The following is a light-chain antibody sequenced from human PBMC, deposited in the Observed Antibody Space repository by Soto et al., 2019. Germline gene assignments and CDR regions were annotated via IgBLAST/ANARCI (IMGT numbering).Light chain of an antibody. CDR2: DVA. Sequence: QSALTQPPSASGSPGQSVTISCSGTGGDIGRYDFVSWYQQYPGKVPKLMIYDVARWPSGVPDRFSGSKSGNTASLTISGLQAEDEADYFCCSYAGGYTYLFGTGTKVTVL. V-gene: IGLV2-11*01. CDR1: GGDIGRYDF. CDR3: CSYAGGYTYL. J-gene: IGLJ1*01.